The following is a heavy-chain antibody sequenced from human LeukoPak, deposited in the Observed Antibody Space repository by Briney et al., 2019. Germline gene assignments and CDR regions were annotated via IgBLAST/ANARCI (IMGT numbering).Heavy chain of an antibody. CDR3: ARCDSSGYYYEVDY. V-gene: IGHV1-18*01. Sequence: GASVKVSCKASGYTFTSYGISWVRQAPGPGLEWVGWISAYNGNTNYAQKLQGRVTMTTDTSTSTAYMELRSLRSDDTAVYYCARCDSSGYYYEVDYWGQGTLVTVSS. CDR1: GYTFTSYG. J-gene: IGHJ4*02. CDR2: ISAYNGNT. D-gene: IGHD3-22*01.